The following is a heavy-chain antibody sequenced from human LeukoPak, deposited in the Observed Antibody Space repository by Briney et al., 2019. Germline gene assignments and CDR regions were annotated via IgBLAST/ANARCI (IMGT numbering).Heavy chain of an antibody. D-gene: IGHD3-16*01. CDR1: GFTFDDYA. CDR2: ISWNSGSI. Sequence: GRSLRLSCAASGFTFDDYAMHWVRQAPGKGLEWVSGISWNSGSIGYADSVKGRFTISRDNAKNSLYLQMNSLRAEDMALYYCAKEQDGGFDYWGQGILVTVSS. V-gene: IGHV3-9*03. J-gene: IGHJ4*02. CDR3: AKEQDGGFDY.